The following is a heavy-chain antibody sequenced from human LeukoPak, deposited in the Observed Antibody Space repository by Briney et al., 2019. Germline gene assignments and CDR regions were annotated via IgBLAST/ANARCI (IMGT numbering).Heavy chain of an antibody. CDR1: GFTFSSYA. V-gene: IGHV3-23*01. CDR2: ISGSGGST. Sequence: GGSLRLSCAASGFTFSSYAMSWVRQAPGKGLEWVSAISGSGGSTYYADSVKGRFTISRDNSKNTLCLQMNSLRAEDTAVYYCAKGRSFDGYFDYWGQGTLVTVSS. CDR3: AKGRSFDGYFDY. J-gene: IGHJ4*02. D-gene: IGHD1-26*01.